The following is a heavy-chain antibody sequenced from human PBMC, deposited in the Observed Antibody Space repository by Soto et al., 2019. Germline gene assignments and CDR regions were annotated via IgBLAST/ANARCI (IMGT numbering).Heavy chain of an antibody. D-gene: IGHD3-9*01. CDR1: GDSIISDNYY. CDR2: IYYSGST. V-gene: IGHV4-31*03. Sequence: SETLSLTCTVSGDSIISDNYYWILIRQHPGKGLEWIGYIYYSGSTYYNPSLKSRVTISVDTSKNQFSLKLNSVTAADTAVYYCARVKRGYDILTGYMYNWFDPWGQGTLVTVSS. J-gene: IGHJ5*02. CDR3: ARVKRGYDILTGYMYNWFDP.